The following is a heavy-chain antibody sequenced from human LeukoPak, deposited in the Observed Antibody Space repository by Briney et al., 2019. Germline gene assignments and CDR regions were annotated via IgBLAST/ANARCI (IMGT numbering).Heavy chain of an antibody. CDR2: ISSSGSTT. V-gene: IGHV3-48*03. D-gene: IGHD3-10*01. CDR1: GFTFSSYE. J-gene: IGHJ4*02. CDR3: AREPWWFGELEGGYFDY. Sequence: GGSLRLSCAASGFTFSSYEMNWVRQAPGKGLEWVSYISSSGSTTYYADSVKGRFTISRDNAKNSLYLQMNSLRAEDTAVYYCAREPWWFGELEGGYFDYWGQGTLVTVSS.